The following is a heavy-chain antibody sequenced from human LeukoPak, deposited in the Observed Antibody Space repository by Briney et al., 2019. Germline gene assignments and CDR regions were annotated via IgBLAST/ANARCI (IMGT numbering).Heavy chain of an antibody. J-gene: IGHJ5*02. Sequence: PSETLSLTCTVSGGSISSYYWSWIRQPPGKGLEWIGYIYYSGSTNYNPSLKSRVTISVDTYNNQFSLKLSSVTAADTAVYYCARVSGAAGAYNWFDPWGQGTLVTVSS. CDR3: ARVSGAAGAYNWFDP. CDR2: IYYSGST. V-gene: IGHV4-59*08. CDR1: GGSISSYY. D-gene: IGHD6-19*01.